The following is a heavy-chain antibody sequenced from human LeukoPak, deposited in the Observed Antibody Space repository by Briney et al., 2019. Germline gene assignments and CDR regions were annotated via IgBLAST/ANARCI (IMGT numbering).Heavy chain of an antibody. CDR3: ERDLYEYCSSTSCFNYYYYGMDV. Sequence: GASVKFSCKASGYTFTCYYMHWVRPAPGQGLEWMGWITTYNGNTNYAKKLQGRVTMTTDTSTSTAYMELRSLRSDDTAVYYCERDLYEYCSSTSCFNYYYYGMDVWGQGTTVTVSS. V-gene: IGHV1-18*04. CDR1: GYTFTCYY. D-gene: IGHD2-2*01. CDR2: ITTYNGNT. J-gene: IGHJ6*02.